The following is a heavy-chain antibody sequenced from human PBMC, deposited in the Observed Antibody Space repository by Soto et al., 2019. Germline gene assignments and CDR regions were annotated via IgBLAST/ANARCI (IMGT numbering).Heavy chain of an antibody. V-gene: IGHV4-4*07. Sequence: SGTLSLTFTVSGGSISGFYWSWIRQPAGKAMEWVGRIPATEGSNYTPSLKSLVTMSIDTSNNQFSLKLGSLTAEDTALYYCARALSSAAGLYFDYWGQGTLVTVSS. CDR3: ARALSSAAGLYFDY. CDR1: GGSISGFY. CDR2: IPATEGS. J-gene: IGHJ4*02. D-gene: IGHD6-13*01.